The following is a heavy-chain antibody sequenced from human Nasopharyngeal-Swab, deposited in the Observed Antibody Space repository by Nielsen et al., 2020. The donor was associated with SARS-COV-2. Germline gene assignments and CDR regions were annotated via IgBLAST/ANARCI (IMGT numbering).Heavy chain of an antibody. CDR1: GDSINRADFY. J-gene: IGHJ4*02. CDR3: ARAPTGGYMEFDS. D-gene: IGHD3-16*01. CDR2: IYYGGST. Sequence: SETLSLTCSVSGDSINRADFYWSWIRQPPGKGLEWIGYIYYGGSTYYNPSLKSRVVMSMDTSKNHFSLKLSSVTVADTAVYFCARAPTGGYMEFDSWGPGTLVTVSS. V-gene: IGHV4-30-4*01.